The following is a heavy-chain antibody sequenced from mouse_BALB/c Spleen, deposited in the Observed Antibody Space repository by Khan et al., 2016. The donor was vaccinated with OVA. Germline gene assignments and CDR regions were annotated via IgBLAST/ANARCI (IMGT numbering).Heavy chain of an antibody. CDR1: GYTFTSYW. D-gene: IGHD1-1*01. V-gene: IGHV1-7*01. CDR3: ASYYGSSYAMDY. Sequence: QVQLQQSGAELAKPGASVKMSCKASGYTFTSYWMHWVKQRPGQGLEWIGYINPSTGYTEYNQKFKDKATLTADKSSSTAYMQLSSLTSEDSAVYYSASYYGSSYAMDYCGQGTSVTVSS. J-gene: IGHJ4*01. CDR2: INPSTGYT.